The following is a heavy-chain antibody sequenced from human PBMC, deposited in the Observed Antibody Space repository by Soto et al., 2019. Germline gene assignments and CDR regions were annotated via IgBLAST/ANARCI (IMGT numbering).Heavy chain of an antibody. J-gene: IGHJ4*02. Sequence: QVLLQQWGAGLLKPSETLSVTCAVYGVSFSGYYWSWIRQPPGKGLEWIGEINHSGSTNYNPSLKSRVTISVDTSKNQFSLKLSSVTAADTAVYYCARTSRFDYWGQGTLVTVSS. CDR1: GVSFSGYY. V-gene: IGHV4-34*01. D-gene: IGHD6-6*01. CDR2: INHSGST. CDR3: ARTSRFDY.